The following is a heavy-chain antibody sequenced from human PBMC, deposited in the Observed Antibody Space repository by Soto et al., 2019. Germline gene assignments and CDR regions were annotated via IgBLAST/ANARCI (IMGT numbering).Heavy chain of an antibody. CDR2: IGTAGDT. CDR3: ARGEVGMDKYYYYGMDV. J-gene: IGHJ6*02. CDR1: GFTFSSYD. D-gene: IGHD1-26*01. Sequence: EVQLVESGGGLVQPGGSLRLSGAASGFTFSSYDIHWVRQATGKGLEGVSAIGTAGDTYYPGSVKGGFTISRENAKNSLYLQMNSLRAGDTAVYYCARGEVGMDKYYYYGMDVWGQGTTVTVSS. V-gene: IGHV3-13*01.